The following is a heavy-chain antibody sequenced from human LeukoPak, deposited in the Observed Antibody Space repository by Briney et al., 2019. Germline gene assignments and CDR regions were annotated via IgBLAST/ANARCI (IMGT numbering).Heavy chain of an antibody. Sequence: PGGYLRLSCAASGFTVSSNYMSWVRQAPGKGLEWVSVMYSGGSTYYADSVKGRFTISRDNSKNTLFLQMNSLRAEDTAVYYCARDPGGYCSSGSCLGAGYWGQGTLVTVSS. D-gene: IGHD2-15*01. J-gene: IGHJ4*02. CDR2: MYSGGST. CDR1: GFTVSSNY. V-gene: IGHV3-66*02. CDR3: ARDPGGYCSSGSCLGAGY.